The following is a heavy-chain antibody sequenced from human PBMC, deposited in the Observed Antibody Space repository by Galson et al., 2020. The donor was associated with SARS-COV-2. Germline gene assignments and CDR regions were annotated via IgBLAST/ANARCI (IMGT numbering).Heavy chain of an antibody. J-gene: IGHJ4*02. CDR1: GFTLSSYA. CDR2: ISYDGSNK. V-gene: IGHV3-30*01. D-gene: IGHD6-19*01. CDR3: ARELAVATQIDY. Sequence: GGSLRLSCAASGFTLSSYAMHWVRQAPGKGLEWVAVISYDGSNKYYADSVKGRFTISRDNSKNTLYLQMNSLRAEDTAVYYCARELAVATQIDYWGQGTLVTVSS.